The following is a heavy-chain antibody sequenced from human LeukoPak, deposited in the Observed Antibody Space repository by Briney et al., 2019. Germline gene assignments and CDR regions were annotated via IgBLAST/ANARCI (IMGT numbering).Heavy chain of an antibody. CDR1: GDSISSHY. V-gene: IGHV4-59*11. D-gene: IGHD3-3*01. Sequence: SETLSLTCTVSGDSISSHYWSWIRQPPGKGLEWVGYIYYSGSTNYNPSLKSRVTISVDTSKNQFSLKLSSVTAADPAVYYCASYDFWSGNWFDPWGQGTLVTVSS. J-gene: IGHJ5*02. CDR3: ASYDFWSGNWFDP. CDR2: IYYSGST.